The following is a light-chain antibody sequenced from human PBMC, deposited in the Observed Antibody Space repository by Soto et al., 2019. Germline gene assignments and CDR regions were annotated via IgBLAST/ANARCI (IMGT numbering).Light chain of an antibody. J-gene: IGKJ1*01. CDR2: TAS. V-gene: IGKV1-39*01. CDR3: QQHYNTPWT. Sequence: DIQLTQAPSSLSASVGDRITITCRASQRISTYLNWYQQKPGKAPELVIYTASSLESGVPSRFSGSGSGTDFTLTISSLQPEDLATSYCQQHYNTPWTFRQGPRWISN. CDR1: QRISTY.